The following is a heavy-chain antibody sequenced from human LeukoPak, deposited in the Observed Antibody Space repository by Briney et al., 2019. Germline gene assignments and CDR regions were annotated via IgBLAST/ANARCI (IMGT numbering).Heavy chain of an antibody. J-gene: IGHJ4*02. D-gene: IGHD5-12*01. Sequence: ASVKVSCKASGYTFTRYYMHWVRQAPGQGLEWMGWINPNSGGTNYAQQFQGRVTMTRDTSISTAYMELSRLRSDDTAVYYCARAGASGYDGSFDYWGQGTLVTVSS. V-gene: IGHV1-2*02. CDR1: GYTFTRYY. CDR3: ARAGASGYDGSFDY. CDR2: INPNSGGT.